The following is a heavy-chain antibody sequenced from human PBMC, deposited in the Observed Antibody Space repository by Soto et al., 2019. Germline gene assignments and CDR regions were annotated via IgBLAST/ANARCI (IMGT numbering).Heavy chain of an antibody. D-gene: IGHD6-13*01. Sequence: PGGSLRLSCAASGFTFSSYWMSWVRQAPGKGLEWVANIKQDGSEKYYVDSVKGRFTISRDNAKNSLYLQMNSLRAEDTAVYYCARVRVATIWGSSSWYGGWFDPWGQGTLVTVSS. CDR3: ARVRVATIWGSSSWYGGWFDP. CDR1: GFTFSSYW. J-gene: IGHJ5*02. V-gene: IGHV3-7*01. CDR2: IKQDGSEK.